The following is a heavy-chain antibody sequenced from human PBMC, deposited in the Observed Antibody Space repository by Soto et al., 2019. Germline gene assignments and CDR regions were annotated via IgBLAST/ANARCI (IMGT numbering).Heavy chain of an antibody. CDR1: GFTFSSYG. D-gene: IGHD6-13*01. CDR2: ISYDGSNK. Sequence: GGSLRLSCAASGFTFSSYGMHWVRQAPGKGLEWVAVISYDGSNKYYADSVKGRFTISRDNSKNTLYLQMNSLRAEDTAVYYCAKDLKAAAGDYWGQGTLVTVSS. J-gene: IGHJ4*02. V-gene: IGHV3-30*18. CDR3: AKDLKAAAGDY.